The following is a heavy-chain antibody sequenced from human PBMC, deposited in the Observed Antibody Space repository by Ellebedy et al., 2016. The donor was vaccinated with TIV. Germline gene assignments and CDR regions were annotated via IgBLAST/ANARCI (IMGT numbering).Heavy chain of an antibody. D-gene: IGHD1-1*01. Sequence: ASVKVSXXASGYTFTGYYMHWVRQAPGQGLEWMGWINPNSGGTNYAQKFQGRVTMTRDTSISTAYMELSRLRSDDTAVYYCARRRAGQNFDYWGQGTLVTVSS. CDR2: INPNSGGT. V-gene: IGHV1-2*02. CDR3: ARRRAGQNFDY. CDR1: GYTFTGYY. J-gene: IGHJ4*02.